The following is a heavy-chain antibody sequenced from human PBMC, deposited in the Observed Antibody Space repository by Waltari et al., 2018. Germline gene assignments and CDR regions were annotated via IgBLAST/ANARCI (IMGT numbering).Heavy chain of an antibody. J-gene: IGHJ4*02. CDR2: ISSSSSTI. CDR1: GFTFSSYS. Sequence: EVQLVESGGGLVQPGGSLRLSCAASGFTFSSYSLNWVRQAPGKGLEWVSYISSSSSTIYYADSVKGRFTISRDNAKNSLYLQMNSLRAEDTAVYYCARGGYSSGWGFDYWGQGTLVTVSS. CDR3: ARGGYSSGWGFDY. V-gene: IGHV3-48*01. D-gene: IGHD6-19*01.